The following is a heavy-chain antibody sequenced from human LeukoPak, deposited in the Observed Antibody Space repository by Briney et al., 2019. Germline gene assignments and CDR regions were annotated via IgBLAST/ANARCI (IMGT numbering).Heavy chain of an antibody. CDR2: IYYSGST. Sequence: SETLSLTCTVSGGSISSSSYYWGWIRQPPGKGLEWIGSIYYSGSTYYNPSLKSRVTISVDTSKNQFSLKLSPVTAADTAVYYCARHYSSGWSDYWGQGTLVTVSS. D-gene: IGHD6-19*01. CDR1: GGSISSSSYY. J-gene: IGHJ4*02. CDR3: ARHYSSGWSDY. V-gene: IGHV4-39*01.